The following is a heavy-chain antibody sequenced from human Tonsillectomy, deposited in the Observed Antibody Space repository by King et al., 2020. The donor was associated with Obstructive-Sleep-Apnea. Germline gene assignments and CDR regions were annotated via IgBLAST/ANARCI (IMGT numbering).Heavy chain of an antibody. CDR3: ARSTKVTDLFDY. J-gene: IGHJ4*02. Sequence: QLVQSGGGVVQPWKSLRLSCAASGFTFCSYGMHWVRQAPGKGLEWVAVIWYDGSNKYYADSVKGRFTISRDNSKNTLYLQMNSLRDEDTAVYYCARSTKVTDLFDYWGQGILVTVSS. CDR2: IWYDGSNK. D-gene: IGHD4-17*01. CDR1: GFTFCSYG. V-gene: IGHV3-33*01.